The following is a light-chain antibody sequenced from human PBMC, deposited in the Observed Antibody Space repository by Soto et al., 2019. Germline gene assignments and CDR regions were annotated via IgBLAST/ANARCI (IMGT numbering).Light chain of an antibody. V-gene: IGLV2-11*01. Sequence: QLVLTQPRSVSGSPGQSVTISCTGTSSDVGAFNYVSWYQQHPGKAPKLMIFDVSQRPAGVPDRFSGSKSGDTASLTISGLQAEDEADYYCCSFAGTYIFDVVFGGGTKVTVL. J-gene: IGLJ2*01. CDR2: DVS. CDR1: SSDVGAFNY. CDR3: CSFAGTYIFDVV.